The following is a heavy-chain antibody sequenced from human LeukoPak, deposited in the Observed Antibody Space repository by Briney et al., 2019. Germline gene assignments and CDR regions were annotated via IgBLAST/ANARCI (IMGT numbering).Heavy chain of an antibody. V-gene: IGHV3-23*01. CDR3: AKDRHSSGWCDAFDI. CDR1: GFIFSSYA. D-gene: IGHD6-19*01. CDR2: ISGSRGST. Sequence: PGGSLRLSCTASGFIFSSYAMSWVRQAPGKGLEWVSVISGSRGSTHYADSVKGRFTISRDNSKNTLYLQMNSLRAEDTAVYYCAKDRHSSGWCDAFDIWGQGTMVTVSS. J-gene: IGHJ3*02.